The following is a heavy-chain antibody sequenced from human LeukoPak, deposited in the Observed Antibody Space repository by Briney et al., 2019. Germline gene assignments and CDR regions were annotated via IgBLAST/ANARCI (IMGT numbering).Heavy chain of an antibody. CDR1: GYTFTSYY. CDR2: IIPIFGTA. Sequence: EASVKVSCKASGYTFTSYYMHWVRQAPGQGLEWMGGIIPIFGTANYAQKFQGRVTITTDESTSTAYMELSSLRSEDTAVYYCARDRRELNNYFDYWGQGTLVTVSS. V-gene: IGHV1-69*05. D-gene: IGHD1-26*01. CDR3: ARDRRELNNYFDY. J-gene: IGHJ4*02.